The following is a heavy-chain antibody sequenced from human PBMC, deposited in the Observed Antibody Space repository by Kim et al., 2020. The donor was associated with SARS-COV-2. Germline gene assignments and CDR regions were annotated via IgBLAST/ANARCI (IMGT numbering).Heavy chain of an antibody. V-gene: IGHV3-15*01. CDR3: VGDIVVVPAAMGYGGMAV. J-gene: IGHJ6*02. D-gene: IGHD2-2*01. Sequence: GGSLRLSCAASGFTFSNAWMSWVRQAPGKGLEWVGRIKSKTGGGTTDYAAPVKGRFTISRDDSKNTLYLQMNSLKTEDTAVYYCVGDIVVVPAAMGYGGMAVWVRGTTVTVSS. CDR1: GFTFSNAW. CDR2: IKSKTGGGTT.